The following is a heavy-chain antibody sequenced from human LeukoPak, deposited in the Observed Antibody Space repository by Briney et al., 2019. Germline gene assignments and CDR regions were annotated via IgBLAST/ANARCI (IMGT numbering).Heavy chain of an antibody. J-gene: IGHJ4*02. V-gene: IGHV4-59*01. D-gene: IGHD3-22*01. CDR1: SGSISSYY. CDR3: ARGAEDSSGYSEYYFDY. CDR2: IYYSGST. Sequence: SETLSLTCTVSSGSISSYYWSWIRQPPGKGLEWIGYIYYSGSTNYNPSLKSRVTISVDTSKNQFSLKLSSVTAADTGVYYCARGAEDSSGYSEYYFDYWGQGTLVTVSS.